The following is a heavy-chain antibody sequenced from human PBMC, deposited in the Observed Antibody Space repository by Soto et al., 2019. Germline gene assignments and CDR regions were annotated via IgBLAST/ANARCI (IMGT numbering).Heavy chain of an antibody. J-gene: IGHJ4*02. CDR2: ISGSGGST. CDR3: AKDTAYCSGGSCYSDYFDY. CDR1: GFTFSSYA. V-gene: IGHV3-23*01. D-gene: IGHD2-15*01. Sequence: GGSLRLSCAASGFTFSSYAMSWVRQAPGKGLEWVSAISGSGGSTYYADSVKGRFTISRDNSKNTLYLQMNSLRAEDTAVYYCAKDTAYCSGGSCYSDYFDYWGQGTLVTVSS.